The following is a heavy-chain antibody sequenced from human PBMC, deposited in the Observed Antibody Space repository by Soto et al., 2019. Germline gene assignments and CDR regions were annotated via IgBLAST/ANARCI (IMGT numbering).Heavy chain of an antibody. Sequence: SETLSLTCTVSGGSISSDDYYWTWIRQPPGESLEWIGYIYYTGRTSSTPSLESRVTISIDTPKNQFSLKLSSVSAADTAVYFCAREHGSSPDYFDFWGPGTLVTVSS. CDR3: AREHGSSPDYFDF. D-gene: IGHD6-25*01. CDR1: GGSISSDDYY. CDR2: IYYTGRT. V-gene: IGHV4-30-4*01. J-gene: IGHJ4*02.